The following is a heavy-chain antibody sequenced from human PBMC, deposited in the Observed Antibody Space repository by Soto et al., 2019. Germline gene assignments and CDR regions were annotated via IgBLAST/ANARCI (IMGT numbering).Heavy chain of an antibody. D-gene: IGHD3-3*01. J-gene: IGHJ3*02. Sequence: GGSLRLSCAASGFTFSSYWMHWVRQAPGKGLVWVSRINSDGSSTSYADSVKGRFTISRDNAKNTLYLQMNSLRAEDTAVYYCAKAYDFWSGNDAFDIWGQGTMVTVSS. CDR2: INSDGSST. V-gene: IGHV3-74*01. CDR1: GFTFSSYW. CDR3: AKAYDFWSGNDAFDI.